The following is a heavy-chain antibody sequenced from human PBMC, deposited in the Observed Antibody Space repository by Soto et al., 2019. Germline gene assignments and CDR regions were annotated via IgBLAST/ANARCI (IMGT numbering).Heavy chain of an antibody. CDR2: IYNSGTT. CDR1: GDSINGGNYY. V-gene: IGHV4-30-4*08. D-gene: IGHD2-15*01. J-gene: IGHJ2*01. Sequence: HVQLQESGPGLVKPSETLSLTCTVSGDSINGGNYYWSWIRQSPGTGLEWIGYIYNSGTTFYDPSLKSRVTISLDTSKTQVSLKLTSVTAADTAVYYCAAFVGAFWYFDFWGRGTLVTVSS. CDR3: AAFVGAFWYFDF.